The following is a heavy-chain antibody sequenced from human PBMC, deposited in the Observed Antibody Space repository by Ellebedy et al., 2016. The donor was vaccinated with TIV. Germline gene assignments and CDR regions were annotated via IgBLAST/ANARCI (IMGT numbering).Heavy chain of an antibody. CDR1: GFTFSSYW. CDR2: IKQDGSEK. J-gene: IGHJ4*02. D-gene: IGHD1-26*01. Sequence: GESLKISCAASGFTFSSYWMSWVRQAPGKGLEWVANIKQDGSEKYYVDSVKGRFTISRDNAKNSLYLQMSSLRAEDTAVYYCARLGPSGSYYLAFDYWGQGTLVTVSS. V-gene: IGHV3-7*01. CDR3: ARLGPSGSYYLAFDY.